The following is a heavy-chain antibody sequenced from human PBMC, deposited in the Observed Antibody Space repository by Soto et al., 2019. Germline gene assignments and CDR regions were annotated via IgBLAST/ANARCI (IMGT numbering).Heavy chain of an antibody. CDR1: GFTFDDYG. CDR3: GKSKDIVVVPAAPVFAQ. J-gene: IGHJ4*02. Sequence: EVQLVESGGGLVRPGGSRRLSSVASGFTFDDYGMHWVRQVPGKGLEWVAGISWNRGTIGYADSVRGRFTISRDIVNTSVFLQMTSLRSEDTAIYYCGKSKDIVVVPAAPVFAQWGQGNMVTVSS. V-gene: IGHV3-9*01. CDR2: ISWNRGTI. D-gene: IGHD2-2*01.